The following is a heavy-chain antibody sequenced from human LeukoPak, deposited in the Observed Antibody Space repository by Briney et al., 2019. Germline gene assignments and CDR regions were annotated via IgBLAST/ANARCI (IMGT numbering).Heavy chain of an antibody. Sequence: ASVKVSCKASGYTFTSYGINWVRQAPGQGLEWMGWISTYNGNTNYAQRLQGRVTMTTDTSTSTAYMELRSLRSDDTAVYYCARGVPLGYCTYGVCYPPYYFDYWGQGTLVTASS. CDR1: GYTFTSYG. CDR3: ARGVPLGYCTYGVCYPPYYFDY. J-gene: IGHJ4*02. V-gene: IGHV1-18*01. CDR2: ISTYNGNT. D-gene: IGHD2-8*01.